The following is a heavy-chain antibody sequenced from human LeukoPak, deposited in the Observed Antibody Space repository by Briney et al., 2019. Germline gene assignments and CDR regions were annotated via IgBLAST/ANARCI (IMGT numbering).Heavy chain of an antibody. Sequence: GGSLRLSCAASGFTFSSYWMSWVRQAPGKGLGWVANIKQDGSEKYYVDSVKGRFTISRDNAKNSLYLQMNGLRAEDTAVYYCARADYYGSGSYYKDYWGQGTLVTVSS. CDR2: IKQDGSEK. CDR3: ARADYYGSGSYYKDY. J-gene: IGHJ4*02. CDR1: GFTFSSYW. V-gene: IGHV3-7*01. D-gene: IGHD3-10*01.